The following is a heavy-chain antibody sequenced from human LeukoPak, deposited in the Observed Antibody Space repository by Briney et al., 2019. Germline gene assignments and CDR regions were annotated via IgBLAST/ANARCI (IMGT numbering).Heavy chain of an antibody. CDR2: IYSGCST. V-gene: IGHV3-66*01. D-gene: IGHD1-26*01. CDR1: GFTVSSNY. J-gene: IGHJ4*02. Sequence: TGGSLRLSCAASGFTVSSNYMRWVRQPPGKGLEWVSVIYSGCSTYYADSVKGRFTISRDNSKNTLYLQMNSLRAEDTAVYYCARDVTPSGSYSDYWGQGTLVTVSS. CDR3: ARDVTPSGSYSDY.